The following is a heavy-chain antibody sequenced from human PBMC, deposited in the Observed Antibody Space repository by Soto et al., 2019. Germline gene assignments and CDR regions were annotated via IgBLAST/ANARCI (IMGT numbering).Heavy chain of an antibody. J-gene: IGHJ3*02. D-gene: IGHD3-16*01. Sequence: PGESLKISCKGSGNSFTSQWITWVRQMPGKGLEWMGRIDPSDSYTKYSPSCQGHVTIFIDKSITTAYLQWSSLKASDTAMYYCATEDYAPGLIWRQGTMVTVSS. CDR3: ATEDYAPGLI. CDR1: GNSFTSQW. V-gene: IGHV5-10-1*01. CDR2: IDPSDSYT.